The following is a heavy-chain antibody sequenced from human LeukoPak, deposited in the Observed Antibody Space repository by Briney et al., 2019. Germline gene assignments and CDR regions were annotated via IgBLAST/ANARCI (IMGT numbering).Heavy chain of an antibody. D-gene: IGHD6-13*01. J-gene: IGHJ5*02. V-gene: IGHV4-30-4*07. CDR1: GGPISSGGYS. CDR2: IHDSGST. CDR3: ARVVAAAGNNWFDP. Sequence: SETLSLTCTVSGGPISSGGYSWSWIRQPPGKGLEWIAYIHDSGSTSNNPSLKTRLSRSIDTSKNQFSLKLNSVTAADTAVYYCARVVAAAGNNWFDPWGQGTLVTVSS.